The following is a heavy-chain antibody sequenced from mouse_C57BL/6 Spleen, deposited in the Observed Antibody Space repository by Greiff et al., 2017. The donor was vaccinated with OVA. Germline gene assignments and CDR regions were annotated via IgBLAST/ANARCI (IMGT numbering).Heavy chain of an antibody. Sequence: QVQLKQPGAELVRPGSSVKLSCKASGYTFTSYWMHWVKQRPIQGLEWIGNIDPSDSETHYNQKFKDKATLTVDKSSSTAYMQLSSLTSEDSAVYYCARSGDYDWYFDVWGTGTTVTVSS. V-gene: IGHV1-52*01. D-gene: IGHD2-4*01. J-gene: IGHJ1*03. CDR3: ARSGDYDWYFDV. CDR2: IDPSDSET. CDR1: GYTFTSYW.